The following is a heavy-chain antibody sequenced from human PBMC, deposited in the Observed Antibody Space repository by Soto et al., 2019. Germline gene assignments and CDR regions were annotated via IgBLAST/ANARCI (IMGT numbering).Heavy chain of an antibody. CDR1: GFTFSSYW. CDR3: ARDRVAVAVYDAFDI. J-gene: IGHJ3*02. V-gene: IGHV3-7*03. CDR2: IKQDGSEK. D-gene: IGHD6-19*01. Sequence: GSLRLSCAASGFTFSSYWMSWVRQAPGKGLEWVANIKQDGSEKYYVDSEKGRFTISRDNAKNSLYLQMNSLRAEDTAVYYCARDRVAVAVYDAFDIWGQGTMVTVSS.